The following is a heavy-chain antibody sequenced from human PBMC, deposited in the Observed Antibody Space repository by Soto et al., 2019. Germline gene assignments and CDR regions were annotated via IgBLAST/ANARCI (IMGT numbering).Heavy chain of an antibody. D-gene: IGHD2-21*02. CDR2: ISAYNGNT. CDR1: DYTFTSYG. V-gene: IGHV1-18*01. J-gene: IGHJ4*02. Sequence: QVQLVQSGAEVKKPGASVKVSCKASDYTFTSYGINWVRQAPGQGLEWMGWISAYNGNTNYAQKFQGRVTMTTDTSTSTVYMELRSLRSDDTAVYYCARAHDCGGDCSSPHFDYWGQGTLVTVSS. CDR3: ARAHDCGGDCSSPHFDY.